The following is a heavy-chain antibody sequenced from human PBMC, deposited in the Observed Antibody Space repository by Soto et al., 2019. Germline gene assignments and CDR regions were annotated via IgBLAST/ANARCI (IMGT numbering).Heavy chain of an antibody. CDR1: GGSVSDKTYY. J-gene: IGHJ6*02. CDR2: VYYSGST. Sequence: SETLSLTCSVSGGSVSDKTYYWSWIRQPPGKRLEWIGSVYYSGSTNYNPSLKSRVTISVDTSKNQFSLKLSSVTAADTAVYYCARHYDIVGATKAIYYYYYGMDVRGQGTTVTVSS. V-gene: IGHV4-39*01. D-gene: IGHD1-26*01. CDR3: ARHYDIVGATKAIYYYYYGMDV.